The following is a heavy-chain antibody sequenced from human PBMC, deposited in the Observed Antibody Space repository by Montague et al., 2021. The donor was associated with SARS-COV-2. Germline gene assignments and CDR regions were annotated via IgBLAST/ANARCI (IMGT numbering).Heavy chain of an antibody. D-gene: IGHD3-16*02. J-gene: IGHJ5*02. CDR3: ARSVVGGTYRHTRWFDP. CDR1: GGSFSDYY. V-gene: IGHV4-34*01. Sequence: SETLSLTCAVYGGSFSDYYWSWIRQPPGKGLEWIGEINHSGSTNYNPSLRSRVTISVDTSKNQFSLKLSAVTAADTAVYYCARSVVGGTYRHTRWFDPWGQGTLVTVFS. CDR2: INHSGST.